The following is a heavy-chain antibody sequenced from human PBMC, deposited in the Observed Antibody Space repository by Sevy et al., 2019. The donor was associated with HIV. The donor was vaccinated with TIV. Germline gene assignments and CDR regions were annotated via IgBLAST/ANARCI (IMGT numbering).Heavy chain of an antibody. CDR1: GFTVSRNY. Sequence: GGSLRLSCAASGFTVSRNYMSWVRQAPGKGLEWVSGIGTLLDTYYAASVKGRFIISRDNAKNSLFLQMNSLRAGDTAIYYCARACTAAGYKSGPIDAFDVWGQGTVVTVSS. J-gene: IGHJ3*01. CDR2: IGTLLDT. D-gene: IGHD6-13*01. CDR3: ARACTAAGYKSGPIDAFDV. V-gene: IGHV3-13*01.